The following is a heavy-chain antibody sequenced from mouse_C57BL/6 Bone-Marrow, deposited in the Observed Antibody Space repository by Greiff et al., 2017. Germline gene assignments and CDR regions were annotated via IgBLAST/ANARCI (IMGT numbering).Heavy chain of an antibody. Sequence: QVTLKESGPGILQSSQTLSLTCSFSGFSLSTSGMGVSWIRQPSGKGLEWLAHIYWDDDKRYNPSLKSRLTISKDTSRNQVFLKITSVDTADTSTYYGARRDYGSSYNYFDYWGQGTTLTVSS. CDR1: GFSLSTSGMG. CDR3: ARRDYGSSYNYFDY. CDR2: IYWDDDK. D-gene: IGHD1-1*01. V-gene: IGHV8-12*01. J-gene: IGHJ2*01.